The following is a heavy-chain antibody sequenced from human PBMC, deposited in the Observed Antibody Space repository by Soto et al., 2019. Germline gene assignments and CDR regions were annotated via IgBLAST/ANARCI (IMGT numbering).Heavy chain of an antibody. Sequence: GGSLRLSCEASGFTFNNYEMNWVRQDPGKGLEWVSYTNSYGTSIYYADSVKGRFTISRDNARSSLYLQMSSLRDEDTAVYYCVRENDGDAFDIWGQGTLVTVSS. J-gene: IGHJ4*02. CDR1: GFTFNNYE. CDR2: TNSYGTSI. CDR3: VRENDGDAFDI. D-gene: IGHD4-17*01. V-gene: IGHV3-48*03.